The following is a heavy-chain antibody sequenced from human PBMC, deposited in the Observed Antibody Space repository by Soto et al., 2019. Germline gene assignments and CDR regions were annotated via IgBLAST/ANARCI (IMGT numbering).Heavy chain of an antibody. D-gene: IGHD2-21*01. CDR2: IYWDDDK. CDR3: ARLLVAGMTYYFDS. Sequence: QITLKESGPTLVKPTQTLTLTCTFSGFSLSSSGVGVGWIRQPPGKALEWLTFIYWDDDKRYSPSLKSRLTITNDSSKNQVVLTLTNMDPVDTATYYCARLLVAGMTYYFDSWGQGTLLTVSS. V-gene: IGHV2-5*02. CDR1: GFSLSSSGVG. J-gene: IGHJ4*02.